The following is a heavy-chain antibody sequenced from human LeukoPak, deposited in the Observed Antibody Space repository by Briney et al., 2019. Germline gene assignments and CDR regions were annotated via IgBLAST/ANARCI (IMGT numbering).Heavy chain of an antibody. CDR1: GYTFTGYY. V-gene: IGHV1-2*06. CDR2: INPNSGGT. J-gene: IGHJ4*02. CDR3: ARVRSPPTGTTEYFDY. D-gene: IGHD1-1*01. Sequence: GASVKVSCKASGYTFTGYYMHWVRQAPGQGLEWMGRINPNSGGTNYAQKFQGRVTMTRATSISTAYMELSRLRSDDTAVYYCARVRSPPTGTTEYFDYWGQGTLVTVSS.